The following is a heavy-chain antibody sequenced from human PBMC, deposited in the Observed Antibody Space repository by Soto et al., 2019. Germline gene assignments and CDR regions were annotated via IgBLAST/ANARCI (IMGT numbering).Heavy chain of an antibody. J-gene: IGHJ6*02. CDR3: ARRSGEQPAHLYVYYYYYGMDV. CDR1: GYSFTSYW. V-gene: IGHV5-10-1*01. D-gene: IGHD3-10*01. Sequence: GESLKISCKGSGYSFTSYWISWVRQMPGKGLEWMGRIDPSDSYTNYSPSFQGHVTISADKSISTAYLQWSSLKASDTAMYYCARRSGEQPAHLYVYYYYYGMDVWGQGTTVTVSS. CDR2: IDPSDSYT.